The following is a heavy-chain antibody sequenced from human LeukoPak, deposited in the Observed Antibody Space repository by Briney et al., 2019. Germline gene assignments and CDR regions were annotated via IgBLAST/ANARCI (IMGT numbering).Heavy chain of an antibody. CDR3: AREDYDDSGAWYFDL. J-gene: IGHJ2*01. Sequence: SGTLSLTCAVSGGSISRSNWGSWVRQPPGKGLEWIGEIYHSGSTNYNPSLKSRVTISVDKSKNQFSLKLSSVTAADTAVYYCAREDYDDSGAWYFDLWGRGTLVTVSS. CDR2: IYHSGST. D-gene: IGHD3-3*01. V-gene: IGHV4-4*02. CDR1: GGSISRSNW.